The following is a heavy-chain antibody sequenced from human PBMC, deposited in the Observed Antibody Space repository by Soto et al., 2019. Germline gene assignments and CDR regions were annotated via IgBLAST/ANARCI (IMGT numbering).Heavy chain of an antibody. V-gene: IGHV4-59*01. Sequence: SDTLSLTCTVSGGSISSYYWSWIRQPPGKGLEWIGYIYYSGNTNYNPSLKSRVTISVDTSKNQFSLKLSSVTAADTAVYYCARVSGYYFAYCGQGTLVTVSS. CDR3: ARVSGYYFAY. CDR2: IYYSGNT. J-gene: IGHJ4*02. D-gene: IGHD3-10*01. CDR1: GGSISSYY.